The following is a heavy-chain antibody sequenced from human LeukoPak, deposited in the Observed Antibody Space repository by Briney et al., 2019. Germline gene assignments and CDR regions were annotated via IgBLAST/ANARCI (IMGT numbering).Heavy chain of an antibody. CDR1: GFTFSIYG. J-gene: IGHJ3*02. V-gene: IGHV3-30*02. Sequence: GGSLRLSCAASGFTFSIYGMHWVRQAPGKGLEWVAFILHDGSNKYYADSVKGRFTISRDNSKNTLYLQMNSLRAEDTAVYYCAKDKPIIVLPTAVDAFDIWGQGTVVTVSS. CDR2: ILHDGSNK. CDR3: AKDKPIIVLPTAVDAFDI. D-gene: IGHD2-2*01.